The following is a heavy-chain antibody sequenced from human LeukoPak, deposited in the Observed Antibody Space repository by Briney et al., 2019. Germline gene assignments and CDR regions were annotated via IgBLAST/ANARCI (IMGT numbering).Heavy chain of an antibody. J-gene: IGHJ5*02. Sequence: SETLSLTCAVYGGSFSGYYWSWIRQPPGKGLEWIGEINHSGGTNYNPSLKSRVTISVDTSKNQFSLKLSSVTAADTAVYYCARVMVRGVPFWFDPWGQGTLVTVSS. V-gene: IGHV4-34*01. CDR1: GGSFSGYY. CDR3: ARVMVRGVPFWFDP. CDR2: INHSGGT. D-gene: IGHD3-10*01.